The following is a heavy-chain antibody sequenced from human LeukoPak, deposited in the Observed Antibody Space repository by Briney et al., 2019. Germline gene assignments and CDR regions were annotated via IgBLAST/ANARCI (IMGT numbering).Heavy chain of an antibody. CDR1: GFTFSSYS. V-gene: IGHV3-48*01. D-gene: IGHD2-2*01. CDR3: ARDDCTGTTCYLGS. CDR2: ISSSSSTI. Sequence: PGGSLRLSCAASGFTFSSYSMNWVRQAPGKGLEWVSYISSSSSTIYYADSVKGRFTISRDNAKNSLYLQMNSLRAEDTAVYYCARDDCTGTTCYLGSWGQGTLVTVSS. J-gene: IGHJ4*02.